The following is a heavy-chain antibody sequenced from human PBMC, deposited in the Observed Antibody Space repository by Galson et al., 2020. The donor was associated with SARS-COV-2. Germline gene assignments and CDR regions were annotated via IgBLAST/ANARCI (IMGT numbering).Heavy chain of an antibody. Sequence: NSGGSLRLSCAASGFTFSSYSMNWVRQAPGKGLEWVSSISSSSSYIYYADSVKGRFTISRDNAKNSLYLQMNSLRAEDTAVYYCARYLQQRKGYGMDVWGQGTTVTVSS. J-gene: IGHJ6*02. CDR1: GFTFSSYS. D-gene: IGHD6-13*01. CDR2: ISSSSSYI. CDR3: ARYLQQRKGYGMDV. V-gene: IGHV3-21*01.